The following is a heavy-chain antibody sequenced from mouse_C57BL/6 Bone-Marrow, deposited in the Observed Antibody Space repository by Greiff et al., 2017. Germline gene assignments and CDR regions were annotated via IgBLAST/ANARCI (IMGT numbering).Heavy chain of an antibody. V-gene: IGHV10-1*01. D-gene: IGHD1-1*01. J-gene: IGHJ4*01. CDR3: VRHTLLLRFYAMDY. Sequence: EVHLVESGGGLVQPKGSLKLSCAASGFSFNTYAMNWVRQAPGKGLEWVARIRSKSNNYATYYADSVKDRFTISRDDSESMLYLQMNNLKTEDTAMYYCVRHTLLLRFYAMDYWGQGTSVTVSS. CDR2: IRSKSNNYAT. CDR1: GFSFNTYA.